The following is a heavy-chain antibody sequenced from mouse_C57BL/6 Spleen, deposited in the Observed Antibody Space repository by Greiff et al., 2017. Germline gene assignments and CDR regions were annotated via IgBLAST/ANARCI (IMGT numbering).Heavy chain of an antibody. CDR2: IYPGSGNT. Sequence: VQLVESGAELVRPGASVKLSCKASGYTFTDYYINWVKQRPGQGLEWIARIYPGSGNTYYNEKFNGKAKLTAEKSSSTAYMQLSSLTSEDAAVYFCAGKDFDYWGQGTTLTVSS. CDR1: GYTFTDYY. J-gene: IGHJ2*01. CDR3: AGKDFDY. V-gene: IGHV1-76*01.